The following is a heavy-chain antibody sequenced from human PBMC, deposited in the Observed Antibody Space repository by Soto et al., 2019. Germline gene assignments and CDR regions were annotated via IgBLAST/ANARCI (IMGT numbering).Heavy chain of an antibody. CDR1: GYTFTSYY. CDR2: INTSAGST. J-gene: IGHJ4*02. Sequence: QVQLVQSGAEVKKPGASVKVSCKASGYTFTSYYMHWVRQAPGQGLEWMGIINTSAGSTSYAQKFQGRGNMTRDTSTSTVDMELSSLRSEDTAVYYCARDDSCGGNLDWGQGTLVIVSS. CDR3: ARDDSCGGNLD. D-gene: IGHD6-19*01. V-gene: IGHV1-46*01.